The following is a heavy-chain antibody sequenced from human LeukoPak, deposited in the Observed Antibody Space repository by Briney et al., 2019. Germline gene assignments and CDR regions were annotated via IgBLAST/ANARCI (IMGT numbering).Heavy chain of an antibody. J-gene: IGHJ3*02. CDR3: VKGGATSRDAFDI. CDR1: GFTFSDHY. Sequence: PGGSLRLSCAASGFTFSDHYMDWVRQAPGKGLEYVSAISSGGISTYYADSVKGRFTISRDNSQNTLYLQMSSLRAEDTAVYYCVKGGATSRDAFDIWGQGTMVTVSS. D-gene: IGHD1-26*01. CDR2: ISSGGIST. V-gene: IGHV3-64D*09.